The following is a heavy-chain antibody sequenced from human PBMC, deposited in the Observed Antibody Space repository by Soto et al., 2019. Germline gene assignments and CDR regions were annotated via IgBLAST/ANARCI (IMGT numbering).Heavy chain of an antibody. V-gene: IGHV3-48*03. CDR2: IGISGSANSI. D-gene: IGHD3-10*01. CDR3: ARDLKANGSGSGFDY. CDR1: KFTFSTFE. J-gene: IGHJ4*02. Sequence: EVQLVESGGGLVQPGGSLRLSCAASKFTFSTFEMNWVRQAPGKGLQWVSFIGISGSANSIYYADSVKGRFIISRDNVKNLLYLQMNSLSAEDTAVYYCARDLKANGSGSGFDYWGQGTQVTVSS.